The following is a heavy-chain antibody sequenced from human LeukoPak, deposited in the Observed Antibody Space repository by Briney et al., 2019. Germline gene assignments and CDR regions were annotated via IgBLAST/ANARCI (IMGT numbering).Heavy chain of an antibody. V-gene: IGHV5-51*01. CDR2: IYPGDSDT. CDR3: ARNDANWFDP. Sequence: GEPLKISSKGSGYSFTSYWIGWVRQMPGKGQEWMGIIYPGDSDTRYSPSFQGQVTISADKSISTAYLQWSSLKASDTAMYYCARNDANWFDPWGQGTLVTVSS. CDR1: GYSFTSYW. J-gene: IGHJ5*02.